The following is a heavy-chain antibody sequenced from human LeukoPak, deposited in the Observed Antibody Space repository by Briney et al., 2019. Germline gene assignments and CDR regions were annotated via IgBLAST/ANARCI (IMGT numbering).Heavy chain of an antibody. J-gene: IGHJ2*01. CDR2: MNADGSSR. CDR3: TREAPDTGDWHLDL. Sequence: GGSLRLSCAASGFTFSDYWIHWVRQAPGEGLVRVPRMNADGSSRTYADSVNGRFTISRDNAKNTLYLQMNSLTADDTAVYYCTREAPDTGDWHLDLWGRGTLVTVSS. CDR1: GFTFSDYW. V-gene: IGHV3-74*01. D-gene: IGHD7-27*01.